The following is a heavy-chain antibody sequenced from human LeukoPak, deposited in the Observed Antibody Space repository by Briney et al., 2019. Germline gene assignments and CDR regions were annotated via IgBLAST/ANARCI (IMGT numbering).Heavy chain of an antibody. J-gene: IGHJ4*02. Sequence: GGSLRLSCAASGFTFSSYAMSWVRQAPGKGLEWVSAISGSGGSTYYADSVKGRFTISGDNSKNTLYLQMNSLRAEDTAVYYCAKDAYYYDSSGYYYDDYWGQGTLVTVSS. CDR3: AKDAYYYDSSGYYYDDY. CDR2: ISGSGGST. CDR1: GFTFSSYA. V-gene: IGHV3-23*01. D-gene: IGHD3-22*01.